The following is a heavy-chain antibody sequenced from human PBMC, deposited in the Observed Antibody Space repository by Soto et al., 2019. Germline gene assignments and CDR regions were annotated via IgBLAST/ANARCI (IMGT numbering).Heavy chain of an antibody. CDR3: ARDERDYVWGKVRPKLYI. V-gene: IGHV1-69*01. J-gene: IGHJ3*02. CDR2: IIPIFGTA. CDR1: GGTFSSYA. Sequence: QVQLVQSGAEVKKPGSSVKVSCKASGGTFSSYAISWVRQAPGQGLEWMGGIIPIFGTANYAQKFQGRVTITADESTSTAYMELSSLRSEDTAVYYCARDERDYVWGKVRPKLYIWGQGTMVTVSS. D-gene: IGHD3-16*01.